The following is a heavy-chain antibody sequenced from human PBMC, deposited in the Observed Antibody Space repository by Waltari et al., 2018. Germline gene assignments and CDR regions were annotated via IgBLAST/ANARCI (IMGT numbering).Heavy chain of an antibody. CDR2: INHSGST. CDR3: ARVRYFDWLALAYFDY. Sequence: QVQLQQWGAGLLKPSETLSLTCAVYGGSFSGYYWSWIRQPTGKGLEWIGEINHSGSTNYNPSLKSRVTISVDTSKNQFSLKLSSVTAADTAVYYCARVRYFDWLALAYFDYWGQGTLVTVSS. CDR1: GGSFSGYY. J-gene: IGHJ4*02. V-gene: IGHV4-34*01. D-gene: IGHD3-9*01.